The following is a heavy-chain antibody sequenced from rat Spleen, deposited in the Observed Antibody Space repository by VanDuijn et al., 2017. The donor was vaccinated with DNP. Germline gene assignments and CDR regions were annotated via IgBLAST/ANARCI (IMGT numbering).Heavy chain of an antibody. CDR3: TREREPSNNPYYFDY. J-gene: IGHJ2*01. CDR1: GFSLTSYH. D-gene: IGHD1-10*01. V-gene: IGHV2-32*01. CDR2: MWSGGST. Sequence: QVQLKESGPVLVQASETLSLTCIVSGFSLTSYHVHWVRQSPGKGLEWMGVMWSGGSTAYNSVLKSRLSISRDTSKSQVFLKMNSLQTDDTAIYYCTREREPSNNPYYFDYWGQGVMVTVSS.